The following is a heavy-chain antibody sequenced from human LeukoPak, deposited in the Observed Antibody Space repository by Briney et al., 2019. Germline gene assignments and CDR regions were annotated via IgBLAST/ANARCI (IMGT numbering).Heavy chain of an antibody. Sequence: PSETLSLTCTVSGGSISSSSYYWGWIRQPPGKGLEWIGSIYCSGSTYYNPSLKSRVTISVDTSNNQFSLKLSSVTAADTAVYYCARLSQKATMVRGVYYFDYWGQGTLVTVSS. CDR2: IYCSGST. CDR1: GGSISSSSYY. CDR3: ARLSQKATMVRGVYYFDY. V-gene: IGHV4-39*01. J-gene: IGHJ4*02. D-gene: IGHD3-10*01.